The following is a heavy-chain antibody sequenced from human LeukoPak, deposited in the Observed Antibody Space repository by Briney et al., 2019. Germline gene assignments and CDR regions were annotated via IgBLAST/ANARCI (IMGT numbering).Heavy chain of an antibody. CDR1: GGSISSYY. J-gene: IGHJ3*02. Sequence: SETLSLTCTVSGGSISSYYWSWIRQPAGKGLEWIGRIYTSGSTNYNPSLKSRVTMSVDTSKNQFSLKLSSVTAADMAVYYRARERDYYGSGSDDAFDIWGQGTMVTVSS. CDR2: IYTSGST. CDR3: ARERDYYGSGSDDAFDI. D-gene: IGHD3-10*01. V-gene: IGHV4-4*07.